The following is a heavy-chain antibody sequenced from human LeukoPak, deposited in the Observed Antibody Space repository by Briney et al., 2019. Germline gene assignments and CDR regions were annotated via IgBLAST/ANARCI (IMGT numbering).Heavy chain of an antibody. J-gene: IGHJ4*02. CDR2: ISGSGGSK. D-gene: IGHD3-10*01. Sequence: GGSLRLSCAASGLTFSSYAMSGVRQAPGKGLEWVSAISGSGGSKYYADSVKGGFTISTHNSKNTLYLQMNSLRAEDTAVYYCAKTGYYYGSESYYFPDYWGQGTLVTVSS. V-gene: IGHV3-23*01. CDR3: AKTGYYYGSESYYFPDY. CDR1: GLTFSSYA.